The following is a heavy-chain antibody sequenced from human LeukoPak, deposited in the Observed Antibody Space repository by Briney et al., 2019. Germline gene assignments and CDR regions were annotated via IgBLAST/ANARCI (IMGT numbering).Heavy chain of an antibody. D-gene: IGHD5-12*01. Sequence: GGSLRLSCAASGFTFSSYSMNWVRQAPGKGLEWVSSISSSSSYIYYADSVKGRFTISRDNAKNSLYLQMNSPRAEDTAVYYCASRYRPDAFDIWGQGTMVTVSS. CDR1: GFTFSSYS. J-gene: IGHJ3*02. CDR2: ISSSSSYI. V-gene: IGHV3-21*01. CDR3: ASRYRPDAFDI.